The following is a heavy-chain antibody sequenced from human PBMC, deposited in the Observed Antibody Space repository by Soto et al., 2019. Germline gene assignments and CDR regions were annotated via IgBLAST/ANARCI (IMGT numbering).Heavy chain of an antibody. CDR1: GYTFTSYG. V-gene: IGHV1-18*01. J-gene: IGHJ6*03. CDR2: ISAYNGNT. Sequence: QVQLVQSGAEVKKPGASVKVSCKASGYTFTSYGISWVRQAPGQGLEWMGWISAYNGNTNYAQKLQGRLTMTTDTATSTAYMELRSLGSDDTAVYYCARSIAAAQHYYYYYMDVWGKGTTVTVSS. CDR3: ARSIAAAQHYYYYYMDV. D-gene: IGHD6-13*01.